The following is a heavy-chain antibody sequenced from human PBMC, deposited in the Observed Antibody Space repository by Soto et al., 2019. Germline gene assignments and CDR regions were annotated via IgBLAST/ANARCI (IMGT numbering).Heavy chain of an antibody. J-gene: IGHJ4*02. CDR3: ATVSHSGSYRGRGYYLDY. V-gene: IGHV1-24*01. CDR2: FDPEDGET. Sequence: GASVEVSCKVSGYTLTEFSMHWVRQAPGKGLEWMGGFDPEDGETIYAQKFQVRVTMTEDTSTDTAYMELSSLRSEDTAVYYCATVSHSGSYRGRGYYLDYWGQGTLVPVSS. CDR1: GYTLTEFS. D-gene: IGHD1-26*01.